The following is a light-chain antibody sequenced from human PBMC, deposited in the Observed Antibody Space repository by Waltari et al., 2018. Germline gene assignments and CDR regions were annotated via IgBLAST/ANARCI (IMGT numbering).Light chain of an antibody. CDR3: QRVNSYPIT. V-gene: IGKV1-9*01. CDR2: AGS. Sequence: DIQLTQYPSFLSASVGDRVVITCRASQAINSYLAWYQQKPGKAPTLLIYAGSTLQTGVPSRFSGRGSGTELTLTISSLQPEDFATYCCQRVNSYPITCGQGTRLDNK. J-gene: IGKJ5*01. CDR1: QAINSY.